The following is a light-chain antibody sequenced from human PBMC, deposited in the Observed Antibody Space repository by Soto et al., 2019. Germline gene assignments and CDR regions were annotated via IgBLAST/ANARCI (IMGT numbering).Light chain of an antibody. Sequence: EIVLTQSPGTLSFSPGERSTLACRSSQSVSSSYLAWYQQKPGQAPRLLIYGASIRATGIPDRFSGSGSGTDFTLTINNLEPGDFAVYYCQQYGGSSWTFGQGTKVDIK. CDR3: QQYGGSSWT. CDR2: GAS. V-gene: IGKV3-20*01. CDR1: QSVSSSY. J-gene: IGKJ1*01.